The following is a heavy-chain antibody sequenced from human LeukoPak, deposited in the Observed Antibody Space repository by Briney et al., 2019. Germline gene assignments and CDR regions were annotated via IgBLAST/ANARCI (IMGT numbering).Heavy chain of an antibody. CDR1: GFTFSSYA. D-gene: IGHD5-18*01. CDR3: TTDPRIQERWFDP. J-gene: IGHJ5*02. CDR2: IKSKTDGGTT. Sequence: GGSVRLSCAASGFTFSSYAMSWVRQAPGKGLEWVGRIKSKTDGGTTDYAAPVKGRFTISRDDSKNTLYLQMNSLKTEDTAVYYCTTDPRIQERWFDPWGQGTLVTVSS. V-gene: IGHV3-15*01.